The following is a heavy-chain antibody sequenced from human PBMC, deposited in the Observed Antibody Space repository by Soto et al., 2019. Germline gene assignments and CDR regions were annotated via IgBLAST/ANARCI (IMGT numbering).Heavy chain of an antibody. CDR1: GYTFTSYD. D-gene: IGHD3-10*01. V-gene: IGHV1-8*01. J-gene: IGHJ6*02. Sequence: QVQLVQSGAEVKKPGASVKVSCKASGYTFTSYDINWVRQATGQGLEWMGWMNPNSGNTGYAQKFQGRVTMTRNTSISTAYMELSSLRSEDTAVYYCASFPQSYYHPFTYYYYGMDFWGQGTTVTDSS. CDR3: ASFPQSYYHPFTYYYYGMDF. CDR2: MNPNSGNT.